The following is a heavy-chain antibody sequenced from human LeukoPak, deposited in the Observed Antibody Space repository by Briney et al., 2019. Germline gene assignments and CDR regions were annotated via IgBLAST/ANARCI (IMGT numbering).Heavy chain of an antibody. J-gene: IGHJ4*02. CDR2: IDPSGTTL. D-gene: IGHD1-20*01. V-gene: IGHV3-11*01. CDR3: ARAAYNWN. CDR1: GFTFRDYV. Sequence: GGSVRLSCAASGFTFRDYVMSWVRQAPGKGLEWVSYIDPSGTTLYYADSVKGRFTISRDNGRNSLDLQLRSLRAEDTAVYYCARAAYNWNWGLGTQVTVSS.